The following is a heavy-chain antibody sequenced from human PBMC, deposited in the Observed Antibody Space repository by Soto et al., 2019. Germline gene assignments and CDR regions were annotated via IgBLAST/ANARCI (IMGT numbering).Heavy chain of an antibody. Sequence: GESLKISCKGSGYFFSSQWIAWVRLMPGKGLEWMGIIHPGDSDTRYSPSFQGQVTISVDGSTNTAYLQSRSLEASDTAVYYCARNGQNRDWPLAFWGQGTPGTVSS. D-gene: IGHD3-9*01. J-gene: IGHJ4*02. CDR3: ARNGQNRDWPLAF. V-gene: IGHV5-51*01. CDR2: IHPGDSDT. CDR1: GYFFSSQW.